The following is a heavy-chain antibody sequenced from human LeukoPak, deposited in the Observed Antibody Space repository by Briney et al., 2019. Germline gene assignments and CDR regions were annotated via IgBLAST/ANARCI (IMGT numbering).Heavy chain of an antibody. CDR1: GFTVSSNY. J-gene: IGHJ4*02. CDR2: IYSGGST. Sequence: PGGSLRLSCAASGFTVSSNYMSWVRQAPGKGLEWVSVIYSGGSTYYADSVKGRFTISRDNSKNTLYLQMNSLRAEDTAVYYCVREIAVAGNYYFDYWGQGTLVTVSS. D-gene: IGHD6-19*01. V-gene: IGHV3-53*01. CDR3: VREIAVAGNYYFDY.